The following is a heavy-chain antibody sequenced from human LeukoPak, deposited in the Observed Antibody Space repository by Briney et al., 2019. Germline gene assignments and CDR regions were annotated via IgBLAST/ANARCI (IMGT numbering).Heavy chain of an antibody. CDR2: INHSGST. V-gene: IGHV4-34*01. CDR3: ARTVGGYDFWSGYYRQAYFDY. J-gene: IGHJ4*02. D-gene: IGHD3-3*01. Sequence: SETLSLTCAVYGGSFSGYYWSWIRQPPGKGLEWIGEINHSGSTNDNPSLKSRVTISVDTSKNQFSLKLSSVTAADTAVYYCARTVGGYDFWSGYYRQAYFDYWGQGTLVTVSS. CDR1: GGSFSGYY.